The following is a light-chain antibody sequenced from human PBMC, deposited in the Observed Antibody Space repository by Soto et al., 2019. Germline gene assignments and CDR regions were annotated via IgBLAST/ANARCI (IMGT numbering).Light chain of an antibody. CDR2: GAS. Sequence: IQVTQSPSSLSASVGDRVTITCRASQTIGSHLNWYQQKPGTAPKLLIYGASSLQGGVPSRFSGFGSGTDFTLTISTLRPEDFATYYCLQTYSLSVAFGGGTKVEI. CDR3: LQTYSLSVA. CDR1: QTIGSH. J-gene: IGKJ4*01. V-gene: IGKV1-39*01.